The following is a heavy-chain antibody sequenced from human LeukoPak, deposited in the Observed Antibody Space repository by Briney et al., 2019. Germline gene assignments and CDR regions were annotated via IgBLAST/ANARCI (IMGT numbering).Heavy chain of an antibody. CDR2: IHTGGGT. CDR3: ASGVVVPATFMDV. Sequence: SQTLSLTCTVSGGSISSGTYYWCWIRQPAGKGLEWIGRIHTGGGTNYNPSLKSRVTMSADTSKNQFSLKLSSVTAADSAVYFCASGVVVPATFMDVWGKGTTVTVSS. CDR1: GGSISSGTYY. V-gene: IGHV4-61*02. J-gene: IGHJ6*03. D-gene: IGHD2-2*01.